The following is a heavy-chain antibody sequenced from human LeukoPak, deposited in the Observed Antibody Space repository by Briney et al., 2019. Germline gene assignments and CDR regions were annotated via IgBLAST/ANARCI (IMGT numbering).Heavy chain of an antibody. CDR1: GYTFTSYW. D-gene: IGHD3-10*01. J-gene: IGHJ4*02. CDR2: IFPGDSDT. CDR3: ARHGELGHYFDF. Sequence: ASVKVSCKGSGYTFTSYWIAWVRQMPGKGLEWMGIIFPGDSDTRYSPSFQGQVTMSADKSISTAYLQWSSLKASDTAMYYCARHGELGHYFDFWAQGTLVTVSS. V-gene: IGHV5-51*01.